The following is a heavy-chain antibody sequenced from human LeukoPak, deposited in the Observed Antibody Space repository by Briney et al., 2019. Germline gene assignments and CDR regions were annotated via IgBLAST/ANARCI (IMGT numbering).Heavy chain of an antibody. D-gene: IGHD3-10*01. J-gene: IGHJ5*02. CDR1: GGSISSSSYY. V-gene: IGHV4-61*02. CDR3: ARSLWFGEQGGWFDP. Sequence: PSETLSLTCTVSGGSISSSSYYWSWIRQPAGKGLEWIGRIYTSGSTNYNPSLKSRVTMSVDTSKNQFSLKLSSVTAADTAVYYCARSLWFGEQGGWFDPWGQGTLVTVSS. CDR2: IYTSGST.